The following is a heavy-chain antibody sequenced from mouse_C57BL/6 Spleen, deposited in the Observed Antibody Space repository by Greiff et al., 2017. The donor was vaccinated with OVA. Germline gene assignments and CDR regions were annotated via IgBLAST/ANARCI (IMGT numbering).Heavy chain of an antibody. CDR3: ARTGDYDAMDY. V-gene: IGHV1-55*01. CDR2: IYPGSGST. Sequence: VQLQQSGAELVKPGASVKMSCKASGYTFTSYWITWVKQRPGQGLEWLGDIYPGSGSTNYNEKFKSKATLTVDTSSSAAYMQLSSLTSEDSAVYYCARTGDYDAMDYWGQGTSVTVSS. CDR1: GYTFTSYW. J-gene: IGHJ4*01. D-gene: IGHD3-2*02.